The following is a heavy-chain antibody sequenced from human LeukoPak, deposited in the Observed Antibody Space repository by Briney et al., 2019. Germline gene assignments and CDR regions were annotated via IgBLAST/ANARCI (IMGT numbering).Heavy chain of an antibody. CDR2: IRSKAYGGTT. D-gene: IGHD1-1*01. V-gene: IGHV3-49*04. CDR3: TRPTYYYGMDV. J-gene: IGHJ6*02. CDR1: GFTSGDYA. Sequence: GGSLRLSCTASGFTSGDYAMSWVRQAPGKGLEWVGFIRSKAYGGTTEYAASVKGRFTISRDDSKSIAYLQMNSLKTEDTAVYYCTRPTYYYGMDVWGQGTTVTVSS.